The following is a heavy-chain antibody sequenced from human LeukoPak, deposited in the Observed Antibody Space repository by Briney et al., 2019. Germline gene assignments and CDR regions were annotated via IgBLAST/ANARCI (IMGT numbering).Heavy chain of an antibody. D-gene: IGHD2-2*01. CDR2: IYHSGST. CDR1: GGSISSSNL. V-gene: IGHV4-4*02. CDR3: ASGLCSSTSCFFASWIAP. Sequence: MASETLSLTCAVSGGSISSSNLWSWLRQPPGKGLELIGEIYHSGSTNYNPSLKSRLTISVDKPKNQFSLKLTSVTAADTAVYYCASGLCSSTSCFFASWIAPWRQGTLVTVPS. J-gene: IGHJ5*02.